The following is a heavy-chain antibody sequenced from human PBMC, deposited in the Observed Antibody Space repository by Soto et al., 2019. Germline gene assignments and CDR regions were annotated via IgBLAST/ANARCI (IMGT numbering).Heavy chain of an antibody. CDR1: GFTFDDYT. CDR2: ISGNSAKI. CDR3: TTDQTGHPYYYGMDV. V-gene: IGHV3-9*01. D-gene: IGHD1-1*01. Sequence: GGSLRLSCAASGFTFDDYTIHWVRQAPGKGLEWVSGISGNSAKIGYADSVKGRFTISRDNAKNSVYLQMNSLKTEDTAVYYCTTDQTGHPYYYGMDVWGQGTTVTVSS. J-gene: IGHJ6*02.